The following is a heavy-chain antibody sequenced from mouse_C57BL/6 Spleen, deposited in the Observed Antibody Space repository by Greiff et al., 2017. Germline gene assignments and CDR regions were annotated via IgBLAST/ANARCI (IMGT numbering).Heavy chain of an antibody. D-gene: IGHD3-2*02. CDR2: IDPSDSYT. J-gene: IGHJ3*01. V-gene: IGHV1-69*01. Sequence: VQLQQPGAELVMPGASVKLSCKASGYTFTSYWMHWVKQRPGQGLEWIGKIDPSDSYTNYNQKFKVKSTLTVDKSSSTAYMQLSSLTSEDSAVYYCARRDSSGSAYWGQGTLVTVSA. CDR1: GYTFTSYW. CDR3: ARRDSSGSAY.